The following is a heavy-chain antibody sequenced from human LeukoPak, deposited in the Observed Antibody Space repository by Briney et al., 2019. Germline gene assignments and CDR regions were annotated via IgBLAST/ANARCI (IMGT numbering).Heavy chain of an antibody. V-gene: IGHV6-1*01. CDR3: ARTSRDYDILTGYYILDDAFDI. J-gene: IGHJ3*02. Sequence: TLSLTCAISGDSVSSNSAAWNWIRQSPSRGLEWLGRTYYRSKWYNDYAVSVKSRITINPDTSKNQFSLQLNSVTPEDTAVYYCARTSRDYDILTGYYILDDAFDIWGQGTMVTVSS. D-gene: IGHD3-9*01. CDR2: TYYRSKWYN. CDR1: GDSVSSNSAA.